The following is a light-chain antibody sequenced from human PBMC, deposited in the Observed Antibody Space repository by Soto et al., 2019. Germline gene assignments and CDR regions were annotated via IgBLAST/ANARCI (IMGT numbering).Light chain of an antibody. V-gene: IGKV3-15*01. CDR1: RSVSSD. CDR3: QQYNIWPLT. Sequence: ETQMTQSPVTLSVSPGERVTLSCRASRSVSSDLAWYQKKPGQPPRLLIYGAATRATGIPARFSGSGSGTEFTLTINSLQSEDFALYYCQQYNIWPLTFGGGTRVQIK. CDR2: GAA. J-gene: IGKJ4*01.